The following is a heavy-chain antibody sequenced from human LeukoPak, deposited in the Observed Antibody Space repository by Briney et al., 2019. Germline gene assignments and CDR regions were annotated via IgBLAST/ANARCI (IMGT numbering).Heavy chain of an antibody. V-gene: IGHV1-69*05. D-gene: IGHD1-7*01. CDR1: GGTFSSYA. CDR3: ARDFSAGTTDRDYYYYYYMDV. CDR2: IIPIFGTS. Sequence: SVKVSCKASGGTFSSYAISWVRQAPGQGLEWMGGIIPIFGTSNYAQKFQGRVTITTYESTSTAYMEPSSLRYEDTAVYYCARDFSAGTTDRDYYYYYYMDVWGKGTTVTVSS. J-gene: IGHJ6*03.